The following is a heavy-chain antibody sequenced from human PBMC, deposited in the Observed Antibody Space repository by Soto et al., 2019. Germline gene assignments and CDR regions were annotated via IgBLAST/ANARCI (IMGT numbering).Heavy chain of an antibody. CDR2: INSDGSST. CDR1: GFTFSRYW. Sequence: GGSLRLSCAASGFTFSRYWMHWVRQAPGKGLVCVSHINSDGSSTTYADSVKGRFTISRDNSKNTLYVQMNSLRVEDTAIYYCARKGPPRDAFDIWGRGTMVTVSS. CDR3: ARKGPPRDAFDI. V-gene: IGHV3-74*01. J-gene: IGHJ3*02.